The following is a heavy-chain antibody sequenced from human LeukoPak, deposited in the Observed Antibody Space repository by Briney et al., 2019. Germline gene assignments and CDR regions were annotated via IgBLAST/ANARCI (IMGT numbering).Heavy chain of an antibody. CDR1: GYSFTSYC. CDR2: IYPGDSDT. CDR3: ARGAYYYYYMDV. V-gene: IGHV5-51*01. Sequence: GKPLNFSGQGSGYSFTSYCIGWLPQMPGKGLDWMGIIYPGDSDTRYSPSFQGQVTISADKSISTAYLQWSSLKASDTAMYFCARGAYYYYYMDVGGKGTTVTVSS. J-gene: IGHJ6*03.